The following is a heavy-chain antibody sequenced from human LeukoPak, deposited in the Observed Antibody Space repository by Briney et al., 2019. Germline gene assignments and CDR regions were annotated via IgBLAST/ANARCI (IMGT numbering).Heavy chain of an antibody. CDR1: GLTLSNYA. CDR2: ISGRGGST. J-gene: IGHJ4*02. Sequence: GGSLRLSCAASGLTLSNYAMIWVRQAPGKGLEWVSAISGRGGSTYYADSVKGRVTISRDNSKNTLSRQMNSLRSEDTAVYYCAKDFGVVVTAIPSYWGQGTLVTVSS. D-gene: IGHD2-21*02. V-gene: IGHV3-23*01. CDR3: AKDFGVVVTAIPSY.